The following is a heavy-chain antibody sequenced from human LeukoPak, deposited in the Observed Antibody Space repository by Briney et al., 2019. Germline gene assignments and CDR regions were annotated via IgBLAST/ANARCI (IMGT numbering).Heavy chain of an antibody. D-gene: IGHD5-18*01. CDR3: ASSVYSYGIGY. V-gene: IGHV4-39*07. Sequence: PSETLSLTCTVSGGSISCSSYYWGWIRQPPGKGLEWIGSIYYSGSTYYNPSLKSRVTISVDTSKNQFSLKLSSVTAADTAVHYCASSVYSYGIGYWGQGTLVTVSS. CDR2: IYYSGST. CDR1: GGSISCSSYY. J-gene: IGHJ4*02.